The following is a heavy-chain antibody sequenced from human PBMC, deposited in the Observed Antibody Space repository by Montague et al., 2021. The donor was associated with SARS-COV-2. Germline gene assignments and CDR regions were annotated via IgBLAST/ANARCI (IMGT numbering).Heavy chain of an antibody. CDR2: IYYSGST. J-gene: IGHJ5*02. V-gene: IGHV4-59*01. Sequence: SETLSLTCTVSGGSISSYYWSWIRQPPGKGLEWIGYIYYSGSTNYNPSLKSRVTISVDTSKNQFSLKLSSVTAADTAVYYCARGLPTVRGVISWFDPWGQGTLVTVSS. CDR1: GGSISSYY. D-gene: IGHD3-10*01. CDR3: ARGLPTVRGVISWFDP.